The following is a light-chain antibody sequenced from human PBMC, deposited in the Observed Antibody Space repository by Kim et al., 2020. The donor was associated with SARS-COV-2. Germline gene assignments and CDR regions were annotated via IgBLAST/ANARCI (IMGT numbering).Light chain of an antibody. CDR2: GAS. J-gene: IGKJ5*01. Sequence: ASVGDRVTITCRASQDIINDLGWYQQNPGRAPKRLIYGASSLQSGVPSRFSGSGSGTEFTLTISSVQPEDFATYFCLQHNTYPITFGQGTRLEIK. V-gene: IGKV1-17*01. CDR3: LQHNTYPIT. CDR1: QDIIND.